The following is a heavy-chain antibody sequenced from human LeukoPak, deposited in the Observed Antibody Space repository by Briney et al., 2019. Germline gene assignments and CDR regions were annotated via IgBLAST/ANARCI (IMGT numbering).Heavy chain of an antibody. J-gene: IGHJ3*02. V-gene: IGHV3-43*01. CDR2: ISWDGDIT. Sequence: PGGSLRLSCAASGFTFDDYLIHWVRQAPGKGLEWVSLISWDGDITYYADCVKGRFTISRDNSKNSLYLQMNSLRTEDTASYYCAKARGLIGGAFDIWGQGTMVTVSS. CDR3: AKARGLIGGAFDI. CDR1: GFTFDDYL. D-gene: IGHD3-22*01.